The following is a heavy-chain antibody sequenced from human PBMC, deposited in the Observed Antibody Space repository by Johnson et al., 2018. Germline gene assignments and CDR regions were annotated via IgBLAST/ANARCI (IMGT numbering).Heavy chain of an antibody. CDR1: GFTFDDYA. CDR2: ISWNSGSI. Sequence: VQLVESGGGVVQXGRSLRLXCAASGFTFDDYAMHWVRQAPGKGLEWVSGISWNSGSIGYADSVKGRFTISRDNAKNSLYLQMNSLRAEDTALYYCARIRVATYWIYGMDVWGQGTTVTVSS. CDR3: ARIRVATYWIYGMDV. D-gene: IGHD2-8*02. V-gene: IGHV3-9*01. J-gene: IGHJ6*02.